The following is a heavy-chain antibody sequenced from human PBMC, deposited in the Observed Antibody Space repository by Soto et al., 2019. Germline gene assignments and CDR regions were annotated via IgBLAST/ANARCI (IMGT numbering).Heavy chain of an antibody. J-gene: IGHJ6*02. V-gene: IGHV3-30*03. CDR3: ARVVPAAMYYYYGMDV. CDR2: ISYDGSNK. D-gene: IGHD2-2*01. CDR1: GFTFSSYG. Sequence: QVQLVESGGGVVQPGRSLRLSCAASGFTFSSYGMHWVRQAPGKGLEWVAFISYDGSNKYYADSVKGRFTISRDNSKNKLYLQMNSLRAEDTAVYYCARVVPAAMYYYYGMDVWGQGTTVTVSS.